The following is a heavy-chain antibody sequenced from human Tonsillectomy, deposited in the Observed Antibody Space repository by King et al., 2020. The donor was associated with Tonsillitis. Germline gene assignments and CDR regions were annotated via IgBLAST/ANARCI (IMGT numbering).Heavy chain of an antibody. J-gene: IGHJ3*02. D-gene: IGHD1-26*01. CDR1: GFTFSSYS. CDR2: ISSSSSYI. CDR3: ARDLFRSGSYFDAFDI. Sequence: EVQLVESGGGLVKPGGSLRLSCAASGFTFSSYSMNWVRQAPGKGLEWVSSISSSSSYIYYADSVKGRFTISRDNAKNSLYLQMNSLRAEDTAVYYWARDLFRSGSYFDAFDIWGQGTMVTVSS. V-gene: IGHV3-21*01.